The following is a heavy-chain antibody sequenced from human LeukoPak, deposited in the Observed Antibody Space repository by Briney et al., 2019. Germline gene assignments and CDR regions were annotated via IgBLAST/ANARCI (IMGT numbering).Heavy chain of an antibody. V-gene: IGHV3-30*04. CDR3: ARDGYCSGGSCYGPSGGWFDP. CDR1: GFTFSSYA. J-gene: IGHJ5*02. D-gene: IGHD2-15*01. Sequence: GGSLRLSCAASGFTFSSYAMHWVRQAPGKGLEWVAVISYDGSNKYYADSVKGRFTISRDNSKNTLYLQMNSLRAEDTAVYYCARDGYCSGGSCYGPSGGWFDPWGQGTLVTVSS. CDR2: ISYDGSNK.